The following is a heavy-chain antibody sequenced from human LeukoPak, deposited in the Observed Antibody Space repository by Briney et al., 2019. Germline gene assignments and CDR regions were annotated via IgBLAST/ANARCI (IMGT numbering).Heavy chain of an antibody. V-gene: IGHV1-69*13. Sequence: SVKVSCKASGGTFSSYAISWVRQAPGQGLEWVGGIIPIFGTANYAQKFQGRVTITADESTSTAYMELSSLRSEDTAVYYCARSGGWAYYFDYWGQGTLVTVSS. CDR3: ARSGGWAYYFDY. D-gene: IGHD6-19*01. CDR2: IIPIFGTA. J-gene: IGHJ4*02. CDR1: GGTFSSYA.